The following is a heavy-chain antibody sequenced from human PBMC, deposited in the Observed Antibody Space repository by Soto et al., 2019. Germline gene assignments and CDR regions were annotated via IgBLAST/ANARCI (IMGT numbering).Heavy chain of an antibody. CDR1: GFTFSSYG. CDR3: ASLEAATPSDAFDI. Sequence: QVQLVESGGGVVQPGRSLRLSCAASGFTFSSYGMHWVRQAPGKGLEWVAVIWYDGSNKYYADSVKGRFTISRDNSKNTLYLQMNSLRAEDTAVYYCASLEAATPSDAFDIWGQGTMVTVSS. J-gene: IGHJ3*02. D-gene: IGHD2-15*01. V-gene: IGHV3-33*01. CDR2: IWYDGSNK.